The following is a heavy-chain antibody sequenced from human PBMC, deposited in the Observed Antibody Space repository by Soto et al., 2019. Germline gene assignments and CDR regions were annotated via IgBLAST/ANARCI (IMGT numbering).Heavy chain of an antibody. J-gene: IGHJ4*02. CDR3: ATWQGSLNFHY. Sequence: PGGSLSLSCAASGFTFSLYGMHWVLQAPGKGLEWVAAIWDDGRRKDYADSVKDRLFISRDNSKNTLYLQLDSLRPEDTAVYYCATWQGSLNFHYWGQGTLVTVSS. V-gene: IGHV3-33*01. CDR1: GFTFSLYG. CDR2: IWDDGRRK.